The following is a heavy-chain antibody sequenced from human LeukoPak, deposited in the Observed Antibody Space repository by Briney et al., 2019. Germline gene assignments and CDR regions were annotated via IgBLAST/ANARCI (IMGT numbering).Heavy chain of an antibody. Sequence: SETLSLTCTVSGGSISSYYWSWIRLPPGKGLEWIGYIYYTGATYYNPSLKSRVTISLDTSENQFSLKLSSVTAADAAVYYCARAGYSYGTGYYFDYWGQGALVTVSS. D-gene: IGHD5-18*01. CDR3: ARAGYSYGTGYYFDY. J-gene: IGHJ4*02. V-gene: IGHV4-59*01. CDR2: IYYTGAT. CDR1: GGSISSYY.